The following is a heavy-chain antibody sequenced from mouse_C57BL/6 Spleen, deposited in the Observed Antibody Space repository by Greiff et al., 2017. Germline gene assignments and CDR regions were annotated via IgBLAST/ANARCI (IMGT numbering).Heavy chain of an antibody. CDR3: ARNRGYYDYDGYFDV. Sequence: VKLVESGPGLVQPSQSLSITCTVSGFSLTRSGVHWVRPSPGKGLEWLGVIWSGGSTDYNAAFISRLSISKDNSKSQVFFKMHSLQADDTAIYYCARNRGYYDYDGYFDVWGTGTTVTVSS. V-gene: IGHV2-2*01. J-gene: IGHJ1*03. CDR1: GFSLTRSG. D-gene: IGHD2-4*01. CDR2: IWSGGST.